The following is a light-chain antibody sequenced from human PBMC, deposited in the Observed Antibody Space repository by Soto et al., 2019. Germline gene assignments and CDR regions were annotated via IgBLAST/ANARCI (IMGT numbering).Light chain of an antibody. CDR2: DAS. Sequence: EIVLTQSPSTLSFSPVERSTLSFIASQSVSRYLAWYQQKPGQAPRLLIYDASNRATGIPARFSGSGSGTDFTLTISSLEPEDFAVYYCQQRSNWPPITFGQGTRLEI. J-gene: IGKJ5*01. CDR1: QSVSRY. CDR3: QQRSNWPPIT. V-gene: IGKV3-11*01.